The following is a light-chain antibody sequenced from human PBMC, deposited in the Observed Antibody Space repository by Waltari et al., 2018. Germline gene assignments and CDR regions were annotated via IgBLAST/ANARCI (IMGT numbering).Light chain of an antibody. CDR1: QSISSN. CDR2: GAS. Sequence: EIVLTQPRATLSVSPGDRATRSCRASQSISSNLAWSQQKPGQAPRLLIYGASTRATGIPARFSGSGSGTEFTLTISSLQSEDFAVYYCQQYNNWSYTFGQGTKVEIK. V-gene: IGKV3-15*01. CDR3: QQYNNWSYT. J-gene: IGKJ2*01.